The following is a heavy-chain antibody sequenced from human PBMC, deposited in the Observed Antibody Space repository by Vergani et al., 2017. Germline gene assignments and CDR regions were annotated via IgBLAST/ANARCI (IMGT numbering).Heavy chain of an antibody. CDR2: IRSKAYGGTT. CDR1: GFTVSSNY. CDR3: TRDRDYYYMDV. Sequence: EVQLVESGGGLIQPGGSLRLSCAASGFTVSSNYMSWVRQAPGKGLEWVGFIRSKAYGGTTEYAASVKGRFTISRDDSKSIAYLQMNSLKTEDTAVYYCTRDRDYYYMDVWGKGTTVTVSS. J-gene: IGHJ6*03. V-gene: IGHV3-49*04.